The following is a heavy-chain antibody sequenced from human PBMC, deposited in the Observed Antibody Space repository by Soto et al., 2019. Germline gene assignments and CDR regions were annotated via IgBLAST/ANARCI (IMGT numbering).Heavy chain of an antibody. J-gene: IGHJ4*02. Sequence: LRLSCAASGFSFTNYWMHWVRQAPGQGPVWVSRITSDGSITTYADSVKGRFTISRDNARNTLYLQVNSLRVEDTAVYYCAKADRSYFDYWGQGTLVTVSS. CDR1: GFSFTNYW. CDR3: AKADRSYFDY. CDR2: ITSDGSIT. V-gene: IGHV3-74*01.